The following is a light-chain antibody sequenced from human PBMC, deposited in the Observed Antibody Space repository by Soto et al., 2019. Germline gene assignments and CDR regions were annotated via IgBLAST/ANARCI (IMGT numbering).Light chain of an antibody. V-gene: IGKV1-39*01. CDR3: QHSDGAPYT. Sequence: DIQMTQSPSSLSASIGDRVTITCRASQSISSHLNWYQQKPGKTPELLIYAASSLQSGVPSRFSGSGSGTEFTLTISTLQSADFATYYCQHSDGAPYTFVQGTKLDIK. CDR1: QSISSH. CDR2: AAS. J-gene: IGKJ2*01.